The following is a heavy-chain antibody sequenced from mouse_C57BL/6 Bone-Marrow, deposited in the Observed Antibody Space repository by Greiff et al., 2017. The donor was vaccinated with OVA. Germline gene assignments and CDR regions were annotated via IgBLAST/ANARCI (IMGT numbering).Heavy chain of an antibody. CDR1: GYTFTSYW. Sequence: VQLQQPGAELVMPGASVKLSCKASGYTFTSYWMHWVKQRPGQGLEWIGEIDPSDSDTNYNQKFKGKSTLTVDKSSSTAYMQLSSLTSEDSAVYYCALYYDYGYAMDYWGQGTSVTVSS. D-gene: IGHD2-4*01. V-gene: IGHV1-69*01. CDR3: ALYYDYGYAMDY. J-gene: IGHJ4*01. CDR2: IDPSDSDT.